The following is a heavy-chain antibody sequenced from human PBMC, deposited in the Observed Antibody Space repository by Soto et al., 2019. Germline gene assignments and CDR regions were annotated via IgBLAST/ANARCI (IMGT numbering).Heavy chain of an antibody. CDR1: GFPLSDYG. CDR2: IGYDESKK. CDR3: ASERGSSYFDY. J-gene: IGHJ4*02. V-gene: IGHV3-33*01. D-gene: IGHD1-26*01. Sequence: QVQLVESGGGVVQPGRSLRLSCAVSGFPLSDYGMHWVRQAPGKGLEWVAVIGYDESKKYYADSVKGRFTISRDNSKNTLYMQMNSLRAEDTAVYYCASERGSSYFDYWGQGTLVTVSS.